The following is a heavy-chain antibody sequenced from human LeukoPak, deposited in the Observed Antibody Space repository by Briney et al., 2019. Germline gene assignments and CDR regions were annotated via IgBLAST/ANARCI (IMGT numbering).Heavy chain of an antibody. CDR3: ARDAGQWDHDY. CDR2: IYPSGGTT. CDR1: GYTFTRSY. J-gene: IGHJ4*02. D-gene: IGHD1-26*01. V-gene: IGHV1-46*01. Sequence: ASVKVSCKASGYTFTRSYIHWVRQAPGQGLEWMGIIYPSGGTTTYAQKFQGRVTMTRDTSTSTVYMELSSLRSEDTAVYYCARDAGQWDHDYWGQGTLVTVSS.